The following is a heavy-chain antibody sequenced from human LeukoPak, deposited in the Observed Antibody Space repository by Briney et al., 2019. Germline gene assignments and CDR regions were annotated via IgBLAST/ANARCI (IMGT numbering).Heavy chain of an antibody. J-gene: IGHJ4*02. V-gene: IGHV4-39*07. D-gene: IGHD6-13*01. CDR3: ARVVLRGIAAAGTEVDY. CDR1: GGSISSSSYY. CDR2: IYYSGST. Sequence: PSETLSLTCTVSGGSISSSSYYWGWIRQPPGKGLEWIGSIYYSGSTYYNPSLKSRVTISVDTSKNQFSLKLSSVTAADTAVYYCARVVLRGIAAAGTEVDYWGQGTLVTVSS.